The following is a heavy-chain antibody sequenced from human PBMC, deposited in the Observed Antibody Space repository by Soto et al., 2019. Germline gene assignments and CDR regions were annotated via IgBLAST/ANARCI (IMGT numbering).Heavy chain of an antibody. CDR1: GYTFSNYG. CDR2: ISLYSDGT. J-gene: IGHJ5*02. D-gene: IGHD2-2*01. Sequence: ASVKVCCKTSGYTFSNYGITWVRQAPGQPLEWLGWISLYSDGTNYAQKFQGRVSMTTDTSTTTAYMELRSLRSDGTAVYYCARVVPGAEAWFGPWGQGTLVTVSS. CDR3: ARVVPGAEAWFGP. V-gene: IGHV1-18*01.